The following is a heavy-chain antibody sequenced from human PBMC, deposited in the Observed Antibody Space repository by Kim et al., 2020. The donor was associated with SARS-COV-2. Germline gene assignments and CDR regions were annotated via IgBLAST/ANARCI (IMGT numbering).Heavy chain of an antibody. D-gene: IGHD6-13*01. CDR1: GGSISSSSYY. Sequence: SETLSLTCTVSGGSISSSSYYWGWIRQPPGKGLEWIGSIYYSGSTYYNPSLKSRVTISVDTSKNQFSLKLSSVTAADTAVYYCARELSAAASDYWGQGT. CDR2: IYYSGST. CDR3: ARELSAAASDY. V-gene: IGHV4-39*07. J-gene: IGHJ4*02.